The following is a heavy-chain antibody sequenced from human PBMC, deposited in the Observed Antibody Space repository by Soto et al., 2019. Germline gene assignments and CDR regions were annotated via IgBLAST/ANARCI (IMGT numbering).Heavy chain of an antibody. CDR1: GFTFSTYA. J-gene: IGHJ4*02. V-gene: IGHV3-23*01. CDR3: ARDTYFDDSSGYFDY. D-gene: IGHD3-22*01. CDR2: ITGSGGST. Sequence: GGSLRLSCAASGFTFSTYAMIWVRQAPGKGLEWVSDITGSGGSTYYADSVKGRFTISRDTSKNTLFVQMNSLRVEDTAVYYCARDTYFDDSSGYFDYWGQGTLVTVSS.